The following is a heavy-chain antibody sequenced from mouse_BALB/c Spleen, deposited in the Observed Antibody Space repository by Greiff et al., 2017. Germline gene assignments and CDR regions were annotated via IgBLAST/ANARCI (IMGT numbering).Heavy chain of an antibody. CDR1: GFSLTGYG. Sequence: VQLQQSGPGLVAPSQSLSITCTVSGFSLTGYGVNWVRQPPGKGLEWLGMIWGDGSTDYNSALKSRLSISKDNSKSQVFLKMNSLQTDDTARYYCARAYGNYPAWFAYWGQGTLVTVSA. V-gene: IGHV2-6-7*01. CDR3: ARAYGNYPAWFAY. J-gene: IGHJ3*01. CDR2: IWGDGST. D-gene: IGHD2-1*01.